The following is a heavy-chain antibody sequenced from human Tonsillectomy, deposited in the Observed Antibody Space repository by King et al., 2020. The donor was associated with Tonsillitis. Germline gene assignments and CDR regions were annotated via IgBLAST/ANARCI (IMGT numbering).Heavy chain of an antibody. CDR3: ARDLEWGYSSGWGAFDI. J-gene: IGHJ3*02. CDR1: GGSISSYY. CDR2: IYYSGST. D-gene: IGHD6-19*01. V-gene: IGHV4-59*01. Sequence: VQLQESGPGLVKPSETLSLTCTVSGGSISSYYWSWIRQPPGKGLEWIGYIYYSGSTNYNPSLKSRVTISVDTSKNQFSLKLSSVTAADTAVYYCARDLEWGYSSGWGAFDIWGQGTMVTVSS.